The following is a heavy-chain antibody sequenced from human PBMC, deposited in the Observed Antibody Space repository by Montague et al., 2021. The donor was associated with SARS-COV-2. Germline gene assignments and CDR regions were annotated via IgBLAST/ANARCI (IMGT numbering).Heavy chain of an antibody. CDR2: IHHGGST. CDR3: ARLGDGVVPSPILGVGPYYSYYYMDV. J-gene: IGHJ6*03. Sequence: SETLSLTCAVHGGSFSTYSWNWIRQPQGKGLEWIGEIHHGGSTNYNPSLKSRVPISADTSKNQFSLKLTSVAAAGTAVYYCARLGDGVVPSPILGVGPYYSYYYMDVWGKGTTVTVSS. V-gene: IGHV4-34*01. D-gene: IGHD3-10*01. CDR1: GGSFSTYS.